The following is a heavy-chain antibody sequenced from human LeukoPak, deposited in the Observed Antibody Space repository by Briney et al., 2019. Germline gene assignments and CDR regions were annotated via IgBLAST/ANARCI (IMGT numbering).Heavy chain of an antibody. J-gene: IGHJ4*02. V-gene: IGHV4-4*07. D-gene: IGHD6-19*01. CDR3: AALPGGGGWYFFLL. Sequence: SETLSLTCTVSGGSISSYYWSWIRQPAGKGLEWIGRIYTSGSTNYNPSLKSRVTMSVDTSKNQFSLKLSSVTAADTAVYYCAALPGGGGWYFFLLWGQGTLVTVSS. CDR2: IYTSGST. CDR1: GGSISSYY.